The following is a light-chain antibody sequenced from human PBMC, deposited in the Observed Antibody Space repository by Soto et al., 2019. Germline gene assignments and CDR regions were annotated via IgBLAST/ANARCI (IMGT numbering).Light chain of an antibody. CDR2: EVN. CDR1: SSDVGSYNL. CDR3: CSYAGSSTYV. Sequence: QSVLTQPASVSGSPGQSITISCTGTSSDVGSYNLVSWYQQHPGKAPKLIIYEVNKRPSGVSNHFTGSKSGNTASLTISGLQAEDEADYYCCSYAGSSTYVFGTGTKVTVL. J-gene: IGLJ1*01. V-gene: IGLV2-23*02.